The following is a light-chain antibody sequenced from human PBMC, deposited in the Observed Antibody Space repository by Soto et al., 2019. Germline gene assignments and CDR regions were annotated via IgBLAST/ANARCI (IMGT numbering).Light chain of an antibody. CDR2: EVT. V-gene: IGLV2-8*01. J-gene: IGLJ3*02. CDR1: SSDVGGYNY. Sequence: QSVLTQPPSASGSPGQSVTISCTGTSSDVGGYNYVSWYQQYPGRAPKLMIYEVTKRPSGVPDRFSGSKSGNTASLTVSGLQAEDEADYYCSSYAASNNFYFVFGGGTKVPV. CDR3: SSYAASNNFYFV.